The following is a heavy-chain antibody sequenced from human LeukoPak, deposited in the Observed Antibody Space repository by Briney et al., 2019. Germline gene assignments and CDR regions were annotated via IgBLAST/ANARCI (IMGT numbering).Heavy chain of an antibody. J-gene: IGHJ6*02. Sequence: SETLSLTCTVSRGSFSSYYWSWIRQPPGKGLEWIGHIYSSGSTNYNPSLKSRVTIPVDTSKNLCSLKLTSVTAADMAVYFCARVTASLSFYYGMDVWGQGTTVTVSS. CDR2: IYSSGST. D-gene: IGHD2-21*02. CDR3: ARVTASLSFYYGMDV. CDR1: RGSFSSYY. V-gene: IGHV4-59*01.